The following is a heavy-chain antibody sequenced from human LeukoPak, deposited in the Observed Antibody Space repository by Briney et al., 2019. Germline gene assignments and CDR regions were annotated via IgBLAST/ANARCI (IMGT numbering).Heavy chain of an antibody. Sequence: SETLSLTCTVSGDSISSSRSYWGWIRQPPGKGLEWIGSIYYSGSTYYNTSLKSRVTISVDTSKNQFSLKLSSVTAADTAVYYCARGPRLRDYYDSSGYYGDWGQGTLVTVSS. V-gene: IGHV4-39*01. D-gene: IGHD3-22*01. CDR1: GDSISSSRSY. CDR2: IYYSGST. J-gene: IGHJ4*02. CDR3: ARGPRLRDYYDSSGYYGD.